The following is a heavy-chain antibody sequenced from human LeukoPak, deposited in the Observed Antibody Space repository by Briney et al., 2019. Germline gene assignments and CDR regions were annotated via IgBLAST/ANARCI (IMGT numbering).Heavy chain of an antibody. CDR2: IYYGGST. Sequence: SETLSLTCTVSGGSISSYYWSWIRQPPGKGLEWIGYIYYGGSTNYNPSLKSRVTISVDTSKNQFSLKLSSVTAADTAVYYCAREILGYCSSTSCYGGGFDYWGQGTLVTVSS. V-gene: IGHV4-59*01. CDR1: GGSISSYY. CDR3: AREILGYCSSTSCYGGGFDY. D-gene: IGHD2-2*01. J-gene: IGHJ4*02.